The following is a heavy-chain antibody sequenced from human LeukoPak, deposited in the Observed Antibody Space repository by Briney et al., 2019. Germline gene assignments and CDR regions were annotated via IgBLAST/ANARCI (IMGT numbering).Heavy chain of an antibody. V-gene: IGHV3-7*01. J-gene: IGHJ4*02. CDR3: ATSAAGFDY. CDR1: GFTFSSYW. Sequence: PGGSLRFSCAASGFTFSSYWMSWVRQAPGEGLEWVANIKQDGSEKYYVDSVKGRFTISRDNAKNSLYLQMNSLRDEDTALYYCATSAAGFDYWGQGTLVTVSS. D-gene: IGHD6-13*01. CDR2: IKQDGSEK.